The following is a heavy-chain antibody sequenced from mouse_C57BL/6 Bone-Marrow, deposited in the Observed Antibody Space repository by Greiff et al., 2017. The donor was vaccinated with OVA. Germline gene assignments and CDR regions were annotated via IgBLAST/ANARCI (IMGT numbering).Heavy chain of an antibody. V-gene: IGHV5-4*01. CDR3: AREFITSPVATVGFAY. J-gene: IGHJ3*01. CDR2: ISDGGSYT. D-gene: IGHD1-1*01. CDR1: GFTFSSYA. Sequence: EVQGVESGGGLVKPGGSLKLSCAASGFTFSSYAMSWVRQTPEKRLEWVATISDGGSYTYYPDHVKGRFTISRDNAKNNLYLQMSHLKSEDTAMYYGAREFITSPVATVGFAYWGQGTLVTVSA.